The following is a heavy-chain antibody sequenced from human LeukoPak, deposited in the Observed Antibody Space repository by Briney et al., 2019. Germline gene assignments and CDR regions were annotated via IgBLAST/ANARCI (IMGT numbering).Heavy chain of an antibody. CDR3: AKAPVTTCSGAYCYPFDY. J-gene: IGHJ4*02. CDR2: ISVSGNT. V-gene: IGHV3-23*01. D-gene: IGHD2-15*01. Sequence: GGSLTLSCGASGFPFSSYSMSWVRQGPGKGLEWVSAISVSGNTYHADSVKGRFTISRDSSKNTLYLQMNSLRAGDAAVYYCAKAPVTTCSGAYCYPFDYWSQGNLVTVSS. CDR1: GFPFSSYS.